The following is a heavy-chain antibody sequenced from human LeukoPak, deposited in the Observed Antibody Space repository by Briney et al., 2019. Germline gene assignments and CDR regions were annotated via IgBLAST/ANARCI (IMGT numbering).Heavy chain of an antibody. CDR2: INHSGST. V-gene: IGHV4-34*01. D-gene: IGHD6-13*01. Sequence: EASETLSLTCAVYGGSFSGYYWSWIRQPPGKGLEWIGEINHSGSTNYNPSLKSRVTISVDTSKNQFSLKLSSVTAADTAVYYCARDLSVGAVDTGGQGTLVTVSS. J-gene: IGHJ4*02. CDR1: GGSFSGYY. CDR3: ARDLSVGAVDT.